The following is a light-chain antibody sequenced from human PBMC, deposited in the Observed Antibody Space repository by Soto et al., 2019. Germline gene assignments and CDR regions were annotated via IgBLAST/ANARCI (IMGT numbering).Light chain of an antibody. V-gene: IGKV1-39*01. CDR3: QQSYSTPPIT. J-gene: IGKJ5*01. Sequence: DIQMTQSPSSLSASLGARVTITCRASQNIANYLNWYQQKPGKAPKVLIYAASRLQSGVPSRFSGSGSGTDFTLNISRLEPEDFAIYYCQQSYSTPPITFGQGTRLEI. CDR2: AAS. CDR1: QNIANY.